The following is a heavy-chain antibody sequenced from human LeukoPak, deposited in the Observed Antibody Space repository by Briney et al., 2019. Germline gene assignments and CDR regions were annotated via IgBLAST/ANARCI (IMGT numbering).Heavy chain of an antibody. CDR1: GGTFSSYA. Sequence: SVKVSCKASGGTFSSYAISWVRQAPGQGLEWMGGIIPIFGTANYAQKFQGRVTITADESTSTAYMELRSLRSDDTAVYYCARDGYGDYTVDYWGQGTLVTVSS. J-gene: IGHJ4*02. D-gene: IGHD4-17*01. CDR3: ARDGYGDYTVDY. V-gene: IGHV1-69*13. CDR2: IIPIFGTA.